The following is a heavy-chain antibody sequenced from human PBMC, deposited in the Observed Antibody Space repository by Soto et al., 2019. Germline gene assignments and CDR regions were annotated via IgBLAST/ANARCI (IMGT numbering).Heavy chain of an antibody. CDR3: AVRGYSYGSKWFDP. CDR2: IYYNGIT. Sequence: SETLSLPCTVSGGSISGYFCSWIRHPPGKGLEWIGYIYYNGITNYNPSLKSRVTISVDTSKNQFSLKLTSVTAADAAVYYCAVRGYSYGSKWFDPLGEVTLVTVSS. J-gene: IGHJ5*02. CDR1: GGSISGYF. V-gene: IGHV4-59*01. D-gene: IGHD5-18*01.